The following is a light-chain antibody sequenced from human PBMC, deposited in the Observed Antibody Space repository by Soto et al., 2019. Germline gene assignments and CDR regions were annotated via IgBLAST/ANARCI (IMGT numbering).Light chain of an antibody. V-gene: IGLV1-44*01. J-gene: IGLJ2*01. Sequence: QSVLTQPPSASGAPGQRVTISCSGGRSNIGNQVVQWFQHLPGKAPKLLIQNNNERPSGVPDRFSGSKSGTSASLAISALQSEDEGDYYCATWDDSLDGPVFGGGTKVTVL. CDR1: RSNIGNQV. CDR3: ATWDDSLDGPV. CDR2: NNN.